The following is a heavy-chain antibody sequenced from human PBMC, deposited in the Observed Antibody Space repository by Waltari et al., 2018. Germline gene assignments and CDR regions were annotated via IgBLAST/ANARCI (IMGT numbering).Heavy chain of an antibody. Sequence: QVQLQESGPGLVRPSETLSLTCSVPGGSISSYFWNWIRQSPGKGLEWVGYIHHSGNTKCNPSLKSRVTMSVDTSKSQFSLRLTSVTAADTAVYYCARWDSRGRYYGDWGQGTPVIVSS. CDR2: IHHSGNT. D-gene: IGHD6-19*01. V-gene: IGHV4-59*08. J-gene: IGHJ4*02. CDR1: GGSISSYF. CDR3: ARWDSRGRYYGD.